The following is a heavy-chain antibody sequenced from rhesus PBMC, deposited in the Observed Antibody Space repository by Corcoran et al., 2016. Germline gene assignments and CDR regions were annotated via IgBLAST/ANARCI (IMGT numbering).Heavy chain of an antibody. Sequence: QVTLKESGPALVKPTQTLTLTCTFSGFSISTSGMGVGWIRQPPGKALEWLALIYWDDDKYYRKSVKSRRTSSKDTYKNQVVLTMTNMDPVDTATYDCARSRILYGQIDYWGQGVLVTVSS. D-gene: IGHD2-21*01. CDR2: IYWDDDK. CDR1: GFSISTSGMG. CDR3: ARSRILYGQIDY. V-gene: IGHV2S1*01. J-gene: IGHJ4*01.